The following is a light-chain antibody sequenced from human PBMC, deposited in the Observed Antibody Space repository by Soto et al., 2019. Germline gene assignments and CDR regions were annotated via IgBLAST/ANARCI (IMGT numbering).Light chain of an antibody. CDR3: QQYTSYSRT. Sequence: DIQMTQSPSTLSASVGDRVTITCRASQSISNWLAWYQQKPGKVPKLLIYDASILQSGVPSRFGGSGSGTEFTLTISSLQPDDFATYYCQQYTSYSRTFGQGTKVDIK. V-gene: IGKV1-5*01. CDR1: QSISNW. CDR2: DAS. J-gene: IGKJ1*01.